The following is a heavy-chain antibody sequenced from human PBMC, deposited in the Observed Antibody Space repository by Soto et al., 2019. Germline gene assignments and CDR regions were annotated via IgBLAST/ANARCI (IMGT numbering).Heavy chain of an antibody. Sequence: QITLKESGPTLVKPTQTLTLTCTFSGFSLSTSGVGVGWIRQPPGKALEWLAFPYWDDDKRYSPSLKSRLTITKDTSNNQVLLTMTNMDPVDTATYYCARTSVNWGSRGLVDYWGQGTLVTVAS. J-gene: IGHJ4*02. D-gene: IGHD7-27*01. V-gene: IGHV2-5*02. CDR2: PYWDDDK. CDR3: ARTSVNWGSRGLVDY. CDR1: GFSLSTSGVG.